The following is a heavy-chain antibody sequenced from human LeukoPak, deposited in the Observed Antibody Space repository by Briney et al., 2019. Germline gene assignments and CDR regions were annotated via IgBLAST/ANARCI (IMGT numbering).Heavy chain of an antibody. J-gene: IGHJ4*02. V-gene: IGHV4-4*07. CDR3: ARGDNWTGYFGY. CDR1: GGSITGYY. D-gene: IGHD3/OR15-3a*01. Sequence: SETLSLTCTVSGGSITGYYWNWVRQPAGKGLEWIGRIYSSGSINYNPSLKSRVTMSVDTSKNRFSLRLNSVTAAETAVYYCARGDNWTGYFGYWGQGTLVTVSS. CDR2: IYSSGSI.